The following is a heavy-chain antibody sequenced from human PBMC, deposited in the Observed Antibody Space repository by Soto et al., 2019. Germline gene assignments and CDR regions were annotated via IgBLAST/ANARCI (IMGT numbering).Heavy chain of an antibody. V-gene: IGHV3-53*04. Sequence: AGSLRPSFASSEFTDSGNYLSWVHQAPGKGLEWVSVIYSGGSTYYADSVKGRFTISRHNSKNTLYLQMNSLRAEDTAVYYCASPQAGHSYYYLGVWGKGTTFTVSS. CDR1: EFTDSGNY. CDR3: ASPQAGHSYYYLGV. J-gene: IGHJ6*03. D-gene: IGHD6-13*01. CDR2: IYSGGST.